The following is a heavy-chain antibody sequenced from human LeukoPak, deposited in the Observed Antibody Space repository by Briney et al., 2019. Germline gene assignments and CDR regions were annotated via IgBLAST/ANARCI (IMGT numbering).Heavy chain of an antibody. CDR2: ISYDGSSE. D-gene: IGHD6-19*01. CDR1: GFTFSSYG. J-gene: IGHJ3*01. CDR3: AKDSDIAVAGTDDAFDL. Sequence: GGSLRLSCAASGFTFSSYGVHWVRQAPGKGLQWVAVISYDGSSEYYADSVKGRFIISRDNSKNTLYLQVNSLRAEDTAVYYCAKDSDIAVAGTDDAFDLWGQGTMVTVSS. V-gene: IGHV3-30*18.